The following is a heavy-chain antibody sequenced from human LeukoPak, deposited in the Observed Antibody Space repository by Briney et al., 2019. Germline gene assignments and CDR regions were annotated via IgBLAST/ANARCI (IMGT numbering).Heavy chain of an antibody. J-gene: IGHJ4*02. D-gene: IGHD3-22*01. CDR3: ARDAYDSSY. V-gene: IGHV1-2*02. Sequence: YMXWVRQAPGQGLEWMGWINPNSGGTNYAQKFQGRVTMTRDTSISTAYMELSRLRSDDTAVYYCARDAYDSSYWGQGTLVTVSS. CDR2: INPNSGGT. CDR1: Y.